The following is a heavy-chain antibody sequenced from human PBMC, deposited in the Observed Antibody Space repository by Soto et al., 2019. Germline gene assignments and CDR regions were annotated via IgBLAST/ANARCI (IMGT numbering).Heavy chain of an antibody. D-gene: IGHD3-22*01. CDR2: IYSDGST. CDR3: ARDPYYDRSGYLASNGMGV. V-gene: IGHV3-53*04. J-gene: IGHJ6*02. Sequence: EVQLVESGGGLVQPGGSLRLSCAASGFTVSSNYMSWVRQAPGKGLEWVSVIYSDGSTYYADSVKGRFTISRHNSKNTLYLQMNSLRAEDTAVYYCARDPYYDRSGYLASNGMGVWGQGTTVTVSS. CDR1: GFTVSSNY.